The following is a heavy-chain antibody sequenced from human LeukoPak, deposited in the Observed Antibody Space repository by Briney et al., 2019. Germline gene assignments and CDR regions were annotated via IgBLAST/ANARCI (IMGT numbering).Heavy chain of an antibody. J-gene: IGHJ2*01. CDR2: ISAYNGNT. V-gene: IGHV1-18*04. Sequence: ASVKVSCKASGYTFAGYYIHCVRQAPGQGLEWMGWISAYNGNTNYAQKLQGRVTMTTDTSTSTAYMELRSLRSDDTAVYYCARAGGYGDTWYFDLWGRGTLVTVSS. D-gene: IGHD4-17*01. CDR1: GYTFAGYY. CDR3: ARAGGYGDTWYFDL.